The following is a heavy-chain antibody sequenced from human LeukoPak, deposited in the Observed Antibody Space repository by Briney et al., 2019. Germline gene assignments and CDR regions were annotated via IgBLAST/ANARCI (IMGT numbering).Heavy chain of an antibody. CDR2: INHSGST. Sequence: SETLSLTCAAYGGSFSGYYWSWIRQPPGKGLEWIGEINHSGSTNYNPSLKSRVTISVDTSKNQFSLKLSSVTAADTAVYYCARARRGYGMDVWGKGTTVTVSS. D-gene: IGHD1-14*01. V-gene: IGHV4-34*01. J-gene: IGHJ6*04. CDR1: GGSFSGYY. CDR3: ARARRGYGMDV.